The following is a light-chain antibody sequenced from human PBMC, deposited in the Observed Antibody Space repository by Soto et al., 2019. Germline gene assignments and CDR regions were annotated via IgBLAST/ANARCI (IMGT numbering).Light chain of an antibody. V-gene: IGKV1-5*03. CDR2: KAS. CDR1: QSISTW. Sequence: DIQMTQSPSTLSASVGDRVTITCRASQSISTWLAWYQQKPGKAPKLLIYKASSLRNGVPSRFSGSGSGTECTLTIYSLQPDDFASYYCQQYNGYPHTFGQGTKLEIK. J-gene: IGKJ2*01. CDR3: QQYNGYPHT.